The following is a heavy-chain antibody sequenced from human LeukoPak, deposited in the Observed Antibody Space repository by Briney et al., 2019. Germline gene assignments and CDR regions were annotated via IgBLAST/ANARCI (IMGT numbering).Heavy chain of an antibody. Sequence: GRSLRLSCAASGFTFSSYGMHWVRQAPGKGLEWVSSISSSSSYIYYADSVKGRFTISRDNAKYSLYLQMNSLRAEDTAVYYCVRGSYGAYDYWGQGSLVTVSS. J-gene: IGHJ4*02. CDR2: ISSSSSYI. CDR3: VRGSYGAYDY. V-gene: IGHV3-21*01. CDR1: GFTFSSYG. D-gene: IGHD4-17*01.